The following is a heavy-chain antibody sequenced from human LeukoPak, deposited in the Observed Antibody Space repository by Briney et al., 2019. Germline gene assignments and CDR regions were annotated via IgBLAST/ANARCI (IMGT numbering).Heavy chain of an antibody. J-gene: IGHJ3*02. CDR1: GGSITSSSYY. CDR2: IYTSGST. V-gene: IGHV4-39*07. Sequence: SETLSLTCTVSGGSITSSSYYWGWIRQPPGKGLQWIGRIYTSGSTNYNPSLKSRVTMSVDTSKNQFSLKLSSVTAADTAVYYCARDWADAFDIWGQGTMVTVSS. D-gene: IGHD3-16*01. CDR3: ARDWADAFDI.